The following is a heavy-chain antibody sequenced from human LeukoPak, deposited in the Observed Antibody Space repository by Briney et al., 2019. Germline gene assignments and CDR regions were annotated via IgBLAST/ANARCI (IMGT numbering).Heavy chain of an antibody. CDR2: MNPNSGNT. Sequence: ASVKVSCKASGYTFTSYDINWVRQATGQGLEWMGWMNPNSGNTGYAQKFQGRVTMTRDTSISTAYMELSRLRSDGTAVYYCAREQQPDHFDYWGQGTLVTVSS. V-gene: IGHV1-8*01. CDR1: GYTFTSYD. J-gene: IGHJ4*02. CDR3: AREQQPDHFDY. D-gene: IGHD6-13*01.